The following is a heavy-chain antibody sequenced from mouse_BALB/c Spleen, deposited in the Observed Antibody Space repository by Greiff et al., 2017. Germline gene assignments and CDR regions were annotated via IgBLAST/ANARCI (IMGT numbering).Heavy chain of an antibody. CDR1: GFTFSSYA. CDR3: ARGDYGSLFAY. D-gene: IGHD1-2*01. V-gene: IGHV5-6-5*01. J-gene: IGHJ3*01. Sequence: EVKVVESGGGLVKPGGSLKLSCAASGFTFSSYAMSWVRQTPERRLEWVASISSGGSTYYPDSVKGRITISRDNARNILYLQMSSLRSEDTAMYYCARGDYGSLFAYWGQGTLVTVSA. CDR2: ISSGGST.